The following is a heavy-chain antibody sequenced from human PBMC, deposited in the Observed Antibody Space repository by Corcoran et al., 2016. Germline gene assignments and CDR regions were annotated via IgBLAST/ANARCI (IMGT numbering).Heavy chain of an antibody. CDR3: ARDLEGGYSYALHH. CDR1: GYTFTHYH. D-gene: IGHD5-18*01. CDR2: FDPSGGSP. J-gene: IGHJ4*02. Sequence: QVQLVQSGAEVKKPGASVKVSCKASGYTFTHYHIHWVRQAPGQGLEWMGIFDPSGGSPDYAQKFQGRVTMTRDTSTSTVYMELSSLTSEDTAMYFCARDLEGGYSYALHHWGQGTLVTVSS. V-gene: IGHV1-46*01.